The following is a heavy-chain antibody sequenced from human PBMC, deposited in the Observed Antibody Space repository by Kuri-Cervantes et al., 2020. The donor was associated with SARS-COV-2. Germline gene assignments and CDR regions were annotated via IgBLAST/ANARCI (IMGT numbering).Heavy chain of an antibody. Sequence: GGSLRLSCAASGFTFSSYSMNWVRQAPGKGLEWVSSISSSSSYIYYADSVKGRFTISRDNAKNSLYLQMNSLRAEDTAVYYCARVMMYGGFLGRPLAYWGQGTLVTVSS. D-gene: IGHD2-8*01. CDR2: ISSSSSYI. V-gene: IGHV3-21*01. CDR1: GFTFSSYS. CDR3: ARVMMYGGFLGRPLAY. J-gene: IGHJ4*02.